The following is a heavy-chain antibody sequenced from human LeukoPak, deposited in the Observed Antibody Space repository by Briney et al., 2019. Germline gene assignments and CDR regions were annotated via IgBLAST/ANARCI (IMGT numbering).Heavy chain of an antibody. CDR1: GGTFSSYA. J-gene: IGHJ6*03. Sequence: SVKVSCKASGGTFSSYAISWVRQAPGQGLEWMGGIIPIFGTANYAQKFQGRVTITADESTSTAYMELSSLRSEDTAVYYCARVSEALGDSSYYYHYMDVWGKGTTVTVSS. CDR2: IIPIFGTA. CDR3: ARVSEALGDSSYYYHYMDV. V-gene: IGHV1-69*01. D-gene: IGHD3-16*01.